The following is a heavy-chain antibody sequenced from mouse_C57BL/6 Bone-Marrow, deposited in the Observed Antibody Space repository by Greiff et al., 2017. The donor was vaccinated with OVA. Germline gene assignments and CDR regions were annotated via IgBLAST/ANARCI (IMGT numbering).Heavy chain of an antibody. V-gene: IGHV1-26*01. CDR1: GYTFTDYY. Sequence: EVQLQQPGPELVKPGASVKISCKASGYTFTDYYMNWVKQSHGKSLEWIGAINPNNGGTSYNQKFKGKATLTVDKSSSTAYMELRSLTSEDSAVYYCARTAPLYDYDGNAMDYWGQGTSVTVSS. CDR3: ARTAPLYDYDGNAMDY. CDR2: INPNNGGT. J-gene: IGHJ4*01. D-gene: IGHD2-4*01.